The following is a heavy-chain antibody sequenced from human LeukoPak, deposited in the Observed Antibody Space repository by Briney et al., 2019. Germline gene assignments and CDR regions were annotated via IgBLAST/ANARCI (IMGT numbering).Heavy chain of an antibody. J-gene: IGHJ4*02. CDR2: IKDDGSEK. CDR1: GITFSDYW. CDR3: ARIYGANSKYYFDY. Sequence: GGSLRLSCAASGITFSDYWMSWVRQAPGKGSEWVANIKDDGSEKYYMGSVKGRFTISRDNAKNSLYLQMNSLRAEDTAVYYCARIYGANSKYYFDYWGQGTLVTVSS. D-gene: IGHD4-23*01. V-gene: IGHV3-7*01.